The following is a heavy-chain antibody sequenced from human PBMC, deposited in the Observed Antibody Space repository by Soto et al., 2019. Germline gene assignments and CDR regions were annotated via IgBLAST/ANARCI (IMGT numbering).Heavy chain of an antibody. Sequence: SVKVSCKASGGTFGSYAISWVRQAPGQGLEWMGGIIPIFGTANYAQKFQGRVTITADESTSTAYMELSSLRSEDTAVYYCAREGGKDIVVVPAAIYYGMDVWGQGTTVTVSS. J-gene: IGHJ6*02. CDR2: IIPIFGTA. CDR1: GGTFGSYA. CDR3: AREGGKDIVVVPAAIYYGMDV. D-gene: IGHD2-2*01. V-gene: IGHV1-69*13.